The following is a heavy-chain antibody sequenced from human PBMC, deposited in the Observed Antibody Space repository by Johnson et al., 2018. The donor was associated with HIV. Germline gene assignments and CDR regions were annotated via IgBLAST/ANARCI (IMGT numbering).Heavy chain of an antibody. CDR3: ARDAKVGYGDAFDS. Sequence: VQLVESGGGVVQPGGSLRLSCAASGFTFSRYWMHWVRQAPGKGLVWVSRINSDGSSTNYADSVNGRFIISRDNAKNTLYLQMNSLRAEDTAVFYCARDAKVGYGDAFDSWGHGTMVTVSS. V-gene: IGHV3-74*01. CDR2: INSDGSST. D-gene: IGHD5-12*01. CDR1: GFTFSRYW. J-gene: IGHJ3*02.